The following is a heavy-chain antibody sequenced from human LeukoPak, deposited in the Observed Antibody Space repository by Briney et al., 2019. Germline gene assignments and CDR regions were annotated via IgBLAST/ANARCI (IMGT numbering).Heavy chain of an antibody. CDR1: GFTFSSYA. Sequence: GGSLRLSCAASGFTFSSYAMSWVRQAPGKGLEWVSAISGSGGSTYYADSVKGRFTISRDNSKNTLYLQMNSLRAEDTAVHYCAKEGPYGDYTLYYFDYWGQGTLVTVSS. V-gene: IGHV3-23*01. CDR3: AKEGPYGDYTLYYFDY. D-gene: IGHD4-17*01. CDR2: ISGSGGST. J-gene: IGHJ4*02.